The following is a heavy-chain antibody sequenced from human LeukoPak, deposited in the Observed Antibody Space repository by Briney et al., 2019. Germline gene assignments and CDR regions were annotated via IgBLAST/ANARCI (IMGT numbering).Heavy chain of an antibody. V-gene: IGHV4-59*01. D-gene: IGHD6-13*01. CDR2: IFYSGST. CDR3: ARGGIAAADSYYYYYMDV. J-gene: IGHJ6*03. CDR1: GGSISSYY. Sequence: SETLSLTCTVSGGSISSYYWSWIRQPPGKGLEWIGYIFYSGSTNYNPSLKSRVTISVDTSKNQFSLKLSSVTAADTAVYYCARGGIAAADSYYYYYMDVWGKGTTVTVSS.